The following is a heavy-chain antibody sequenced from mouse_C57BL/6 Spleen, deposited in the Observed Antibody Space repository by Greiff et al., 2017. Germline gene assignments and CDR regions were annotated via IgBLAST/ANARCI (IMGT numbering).Heavy chain of an antibody. J-gene: IGHJ4*01. CDR1: GYAFSSYW. Sequence: QVQLKESGAELVKPGASVKISCKASGYAFSSYWMNWVKQRPGKGLEWIGQIYPGDGDTNYNGKFKGKATLTADKSSSTAYMQLSSLTSEDSAVYFCARHSRYARDYWGQGTSVTVSS. CDR2: IYPGDGDT. V-gene: IGHV1-80*01. CDR3: ARHSRYARDY.